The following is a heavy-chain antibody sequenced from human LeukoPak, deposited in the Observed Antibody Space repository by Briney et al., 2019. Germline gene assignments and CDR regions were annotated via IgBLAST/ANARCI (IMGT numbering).Heavy chain of an antibody. V-gene: IGHV3-15*01. D-gene: IGHD1-26*01. J-gene: IGHJ3*02. Sequence: GGSLRLSCAASGFTFSNAWMSWVRQAPGKGLEWVGRIKSETDGGTTDYAAPVKGRFTISRDDSKNTLYLQMNSLKTEDTAVYYCTTDSGSYAPDAFDIWGQGTMVTVSS. CDR1: GFTFSNAW. CDR2: IKSETDGGTT. CDR3: TTDSGSYAPDAFDI.